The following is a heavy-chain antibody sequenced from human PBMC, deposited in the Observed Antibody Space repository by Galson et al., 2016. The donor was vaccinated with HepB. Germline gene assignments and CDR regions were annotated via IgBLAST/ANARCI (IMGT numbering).Heavy chain of an antibody. D-gene: IGHD3-3*01. CDR2: ISTSGNYI. V-gene: IGHV3-21*01. CDR1: GFNFGHFT. Sequence: SLRLSCAGSGFNFGHFTMQWVRQAPGKGLEWVSGISTSGNYIRYADSVKGRFTISRDNAENSLFLQMNSLRVEDTAVYFCARVALVAFGDFWSASPYSGGSWGQGTQVSVSS. CDR3: ARVALVAFGDFWSASPYSGGS. J-gene: IGHJ1*01.